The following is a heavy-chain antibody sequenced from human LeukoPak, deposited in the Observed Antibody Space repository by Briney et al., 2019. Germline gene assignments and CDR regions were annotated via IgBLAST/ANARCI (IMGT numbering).Heavy chain of an antibody. V-gene: IGHV3-33*01. CDR2: IWYDGSNK. J-gene: IGHJ6*02. D-gene: IGHD2-2*02. CDR1: GFTFSSYG. CDR3: ATRTPGVVVVPAAIKRYYGMDV. Sequence: GGSLRLSCAASGFTFSSYGMHWVRQAPGKGLEWVAVIWYDGSNKYYADSVKGRFTISRDNSKNTLYLQMNSLRAEDTAVYYCATRTPGVVVVPAAIKRYYGMDVWGQGTTVTVSS.